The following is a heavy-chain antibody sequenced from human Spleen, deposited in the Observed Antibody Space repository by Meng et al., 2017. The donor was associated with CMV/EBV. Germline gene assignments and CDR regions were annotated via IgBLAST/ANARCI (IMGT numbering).Heavy chain of an antibody. Sequence: SETLSLTCTVSGGSVSSGSYYWSWIRQPPGKGLEWIGYIYYSGSTNYNPSLKSRVTISVDTSKNQFSLKLSSVTAADTAVYYCARGTRTSSIYYYYYGMDVWGQGTTVTVSS. V-gene: IGHV4-61*01. CDR1: GGSVSSGSYY. J-gene: IGHJ6*02. CDR2: IYYSGST. CDR3: ARGTRTSSIYYYYYGMDV.